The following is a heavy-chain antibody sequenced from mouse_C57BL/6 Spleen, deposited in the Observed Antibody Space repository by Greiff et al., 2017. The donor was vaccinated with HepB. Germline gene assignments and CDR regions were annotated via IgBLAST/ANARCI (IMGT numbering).Heavy chain of an antibody. CDR1: GFTFSSYA. V-gene: IGHV5-4*03. CDR2: ISDGGSYT. Sequence: EVMLVESGGGLVKPGGSLKLSCAASGFTFSSYAMSWVRQTPEKRLEWVATISDGGSYTYYPDNVKGRFTISRDNAKNNLYLQMSHLKSEDTAMYYCARGGRVWGQGTLVTVSA. J-gene: IGHJ3*01. CDR3: ARGGRV.